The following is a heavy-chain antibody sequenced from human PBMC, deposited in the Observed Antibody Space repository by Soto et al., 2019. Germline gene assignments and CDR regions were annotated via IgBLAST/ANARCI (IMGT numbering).Heavy chain of an antibody. CDR1: GGTFDIYG. CDR2: IIPIFGTA. CDR3: ARGGIHYYDSSGHAFDY. D-gene: IGHD3-22*01. Sequence: QVQLVQSGAEVKKPGSSVKVSCKASGGTFDIYGFNWARQAPGQGLEWMGTIIPIFGTADYAQKFEGRVSITVDKSTSTAYMELRSLTSEDTAMYYCARGGIHYYDSSGHAFDYWGQGTLITVSS. V-gene: IGHV1-69*06. J-gene: IGHJ4*02.